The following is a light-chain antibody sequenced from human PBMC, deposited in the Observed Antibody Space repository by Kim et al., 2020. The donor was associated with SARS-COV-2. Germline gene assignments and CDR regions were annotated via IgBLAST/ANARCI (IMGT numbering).Light chain of an antibody. J-gene: IGLJ1*01. Sequence: GQRGTLAGWGGGSNRGSKCEAWYGQRPGTAPGLLIYEKNKRPGGIPDRFSGCKSGTSATLGITGLQTGDEADYYCGTWDSSLSAYVFGTGTKVTVL. V-gene: IGLV1-51*01. CDR1: GSNRGSKC. CDR2: EKN. CDR3: GTWDSSLSAYV.